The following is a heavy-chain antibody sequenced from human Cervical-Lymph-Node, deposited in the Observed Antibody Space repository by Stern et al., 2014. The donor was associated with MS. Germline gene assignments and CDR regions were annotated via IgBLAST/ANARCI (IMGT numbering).Heavy chain of an antibody. V-gene: IGHV1-58*01. D-gene: IGHD3-22*01. CDR2: IVVGSGDT. J-gene: IGHJ6*02. CDR1: GFTFATSA. Sequence: QLLQPGPEVKKPGTSVKVSCKASGFTFATSAVQWVRQARGQRLEWIGLIVVGSGDTKYAQKFQERVTITRDMSTGTAYMELSSLTSEDTAVYFCAAGPDRDSSDDYYHGMDVWGQGTTVTVSS. CDR3: AAGPDRDSSDDYYHGMDV.